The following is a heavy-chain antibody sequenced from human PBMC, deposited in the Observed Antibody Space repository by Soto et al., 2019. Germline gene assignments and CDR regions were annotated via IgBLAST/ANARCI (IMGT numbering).Heavy chain of an antibody. J-gene: IGHJ5*02. CDR1: GDSVISATYY. V-gene: IGHV4-61*01. CDR2: IYYSGST. Sequence: PSATLSLTCTVSGDSVISATYYWRWIRQPPGKALEWIGSIYYSGSTNYNPSLRSRVIMSVDTSKNQFSLNLSSVTAADTAVYYCERDRGTANIHNCLDHWGQGTLVTVSS. D-gene: IGHD1-7*01. CDR3: ERDRGTANIHNCLDH.